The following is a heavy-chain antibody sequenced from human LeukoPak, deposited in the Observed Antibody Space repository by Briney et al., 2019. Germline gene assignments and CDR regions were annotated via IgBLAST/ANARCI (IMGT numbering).Heavy chain of an antibody. Sequence: GGSLRLSCAASGFTFDDYAMHWVRQAPGKGLEWVSGISWNSGSIGYADSVKGRFTISRDNAKNSLYLQMNSLRAEDTAVYYCAREGQQQRPFDYWGQGTLVTVSS. D-gene: IGHD6-13*01. CDR3: AREGQQQRPFDY. V-gene: IGHV3-9*01. CDR2: ISWNSGSI. CDR1: GFTFDDYA. J-gene: IGHJ4*02.